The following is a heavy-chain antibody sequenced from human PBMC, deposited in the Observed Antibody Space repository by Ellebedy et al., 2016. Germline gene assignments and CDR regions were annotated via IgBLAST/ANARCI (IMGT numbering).Heavy chain of an antibody. J-gene: IGHJ4*02. V-gene: IGHV3-48*01. Sequence: GESLKISXAASGFTFSSYAMSWVRQAPGKGLEWVSYISDSNSTIYADSVEGRFTISRDNAKNSLYLQLNSLRAEDTAVYYCARDKMRGRTLDVVYWGQGTLVTVSS. D-gene: IGHD2-21*01. CDR3: ARDKMRGRTLDVVY. CDR1: GFTFSSYA. CDR2: ISDSNST.